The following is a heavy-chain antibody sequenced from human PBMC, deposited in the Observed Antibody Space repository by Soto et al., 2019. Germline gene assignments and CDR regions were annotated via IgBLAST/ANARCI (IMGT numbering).Heavy chain of an antibody. Sequence: EVQLVVSGGGLVQPGGSLRLSCAASGFTFSSYWRSWVRQAPGKGLEWVANIKQDGSEKYYVDSVKGRFTISRDNAKNSLYLQMNSLRAEDTAVYYCARGRIFQGGQGTLVTVSS. CDR1: GFTFSSYW. V-gene: IGHV3-7*03. J-gene: IGHJ4*02. D-gene: IGHD2-15*01. CDR3: ARGRIFQ. CDR2: IKQDGSEK.